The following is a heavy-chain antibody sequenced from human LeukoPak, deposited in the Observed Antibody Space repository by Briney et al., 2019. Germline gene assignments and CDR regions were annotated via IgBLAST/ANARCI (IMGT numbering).Heavy chain of an antibody. CDR2: ISGSGST. Sequence: GGSLRLSCAASGFTFSSYAMSWVRQAPGKGLEWVSGISGSGSTYYADSVKGRFTISRDNSKNTLYLQMTSLSAEDTAVYYCAKDSPYAYYGSGSYWDYWGQGTLVTVSS. V-gene: IGHV3-23*01. J-gene: IGHJ4*02. CDR1: GFTFSSYA. CDR3: AKDSPYAYYGSGSYWDY. D-gene: IGHD3-10*01.